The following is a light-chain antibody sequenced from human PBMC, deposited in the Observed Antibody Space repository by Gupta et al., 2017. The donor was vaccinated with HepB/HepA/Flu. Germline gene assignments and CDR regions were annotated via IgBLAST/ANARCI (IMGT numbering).Light chain of an antibody. CDR1: QGIRDE. Sequence: AIQMTQSTSSLSALVGDRVTITCRASQGIRDELAWYQQKPGKPPNLLIYAASSLESGVPSRFSGGGSDTYFTLTISSLQPEDSATYYCLQDYNYLTFGQGTKLEI. V-gene: IGKV1-6*01. J-gene: IGKJ2*01. CDR3: LQDYNYLT. CDR2: AAS.